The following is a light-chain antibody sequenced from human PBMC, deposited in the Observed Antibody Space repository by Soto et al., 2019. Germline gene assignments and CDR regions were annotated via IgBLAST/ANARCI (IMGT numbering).Light chain of an antibody. CDR2: GAS. CDR1: QSVSSSY. J-gene: IGKJ5*01. Sequence: ELVFKHSPGILSVCPGDVATLSCRASQSVSSSYLAWYPQKPGQAPRLLIYGASSRATGIPDRFSGSGSGTDFTLTISRLEPEDFAVYYCQQYGSSITFGQGTRLEI. CDR3: QQYGSSIT. V-gene: IGKV3-20*01.